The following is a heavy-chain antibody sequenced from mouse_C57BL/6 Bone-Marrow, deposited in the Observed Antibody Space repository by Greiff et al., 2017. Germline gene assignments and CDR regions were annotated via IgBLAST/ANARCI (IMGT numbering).Heavy chain of an antibody. J-gene: IGHJ4*01. V-gene: IGHV1-64*01. Sequence: VQLQQPGAELVKPGASVKLSCKASGYTFTSYWMHWVKQRPGQGLEWIGMIYPNSGSTNYNEKFKSKATLTVDKSSSTAYLQLSSLTSEDAAVYYCARMGDGYYDAMDYWGQGTSVTVSS. CDR3: ARMGDGYYDAMDY. CDR2: IYPNSGST. CDR1: GYTFTSYW. D-gene: IGHD2-3*01.